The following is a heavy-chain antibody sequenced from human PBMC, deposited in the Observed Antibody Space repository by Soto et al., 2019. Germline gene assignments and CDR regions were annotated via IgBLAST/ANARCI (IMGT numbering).Heavy chain of an antibody. CDR1: GFTFSSYG. CDR2: MAPDGTNQ. D-gene: IGHD2-15*01. V-gene: IGHV3-30*03. J-gene: IGHJ4*02. CDR3: ARSSGGSSYYPPDY. Sequence: QVQLVDSGGGVVQPGGSLRLSCAASGFTFSSYGMQWVRQSPGEGLEWVAIMAPDGTNQYYGDSVKGRFTISRDNSKNTLYLQMYSMRPEDTSVYYCARSSGGSSYYPPDYWGQGTLVTVSS.